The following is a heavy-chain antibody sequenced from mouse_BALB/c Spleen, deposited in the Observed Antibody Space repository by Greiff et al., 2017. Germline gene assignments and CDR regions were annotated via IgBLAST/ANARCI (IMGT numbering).Heavy chain of an antibody. CDR3: AREDPMITTGYYFDY. D-gene: IGHD2-4*01. V-gene: IGHV5-6-5*01. J-gene: IGHJ2*03. CDR1: GFTFSRYA. CDR2: ISRGGST. Sequence: EVKLVESGGGLVKPGGSLKLSCAASGFTFSRYAMSWVRQISEKRLEWVASISRGGSTYYPDSVKGRFTISRDNARNILYLQMGSLRSEDTAMYYCAREDPMITTGYYFDYWGQGTSLTVSS.